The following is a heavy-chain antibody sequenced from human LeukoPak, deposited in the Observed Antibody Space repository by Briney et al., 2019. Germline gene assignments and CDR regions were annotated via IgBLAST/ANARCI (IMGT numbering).Heavy chain of an antibody. CDR2: IIPIFGTA. CDR1: GGTFSSYG. CDR3: ARDGLHIAAADPYYFGY. V-gene: IGHV1-69*01. Sequence: SVKVSCKASGGTFSSYGISWVRQAPGQGLEWMGGIIPIFGTANYAQKFQGRVTITADESTSTAYMELSSLRSEDTAVYYCARDGLHIAAADPYYFGYWGQGTLVTVSS. J-gene: IGHJ4*02. D-gene: IGHD6-13*01.